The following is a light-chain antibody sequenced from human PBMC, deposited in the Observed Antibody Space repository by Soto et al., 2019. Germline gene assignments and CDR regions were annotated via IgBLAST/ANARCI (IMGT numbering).Light chain of an antibody. Sequence: DIPVTQSPSTLSASVGGRVTIACRASQSISNWLAWYQQKPGKAPKLLIYKASNLESGVPSRFSGSASGTEFTLTISSLQPDDFATYYCQQYNSVSLLTFGGGTKVDIK. CDR1: QSISNW. CDR3: QQYNSVSLLT. J-gene: IGKJ4*01. V-gene: IGKV1-5*03. CDR2: KAS.